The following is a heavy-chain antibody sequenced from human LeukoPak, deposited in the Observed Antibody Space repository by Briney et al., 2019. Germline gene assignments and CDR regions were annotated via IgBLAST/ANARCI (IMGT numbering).Heavy chain of an antibody. J-gene: IGHJ6*03. Sequence: PGGSLRLSCVGSGFTFSNYWMNWVRQAPGKGLEWLSYISSAGYNIYYADSVKGRFTISRDNAKNSLYLQMNSLRAEDTALYYCARGAEGGYYYYYMDVWGKGTTVTVSS. V-gene: IGHV3-48*04. CDR3: ARGAEGGYYYYYMDV. CDR2: ISSAGYNI. CDR1: GFTFSNYW. D-gene: IGHD6-19*01.